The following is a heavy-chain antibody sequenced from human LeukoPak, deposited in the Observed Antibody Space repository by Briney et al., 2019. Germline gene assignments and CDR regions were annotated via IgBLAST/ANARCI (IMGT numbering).Heavy chain of an antibody. CDR2: INHSGST. J-gene: IGHJ4*02. CDR3: ARRKGYCTNGVCRYFDY. V-gene: IGHV4-34*01. D-gene: IGHD2-8*01. CDR1: GGSFSGYY. Sequence: ASETLSLTCAVYGGSFSGYYWSWIRQPPGKGLEWIGEINHSGSTNYNPSLKSRVTISVDTSKNQFSLKLSSVTAADSAVYYCARRKGYCTNGVCRYFDYWGQGTLVTVSS.